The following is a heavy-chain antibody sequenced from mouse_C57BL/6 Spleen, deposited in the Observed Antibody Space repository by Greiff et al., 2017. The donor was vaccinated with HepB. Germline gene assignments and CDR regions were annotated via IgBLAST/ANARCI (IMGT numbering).Heavy chain of an antibody. D-gene: IGHD2-3*01. CDR1: GYTFTSYG. J-gene: IGHJ4*01. V-gene: IGHV1-81*01. CDR3: ARYELGAMDY. CDR2: IYPRSGNT. Sequence: VQLQQYGAELARPGASVKLSCKASGYTFTSYGISWVKQRTGQGLEWIGEIYPRSGNTYYNEKFKGKATLTADKSSSTAYMELRSLTSEDSAVYFCARYELGAMDYWGQGTSVTVSS.